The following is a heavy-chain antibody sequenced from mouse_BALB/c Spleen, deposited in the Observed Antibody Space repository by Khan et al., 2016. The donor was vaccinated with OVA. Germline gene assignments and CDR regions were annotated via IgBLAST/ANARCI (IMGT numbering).Heavy chain of an antibody. V-gene: IGHV1-7*01. CDR3: ARRALYGIFTY. D-gene: IGHD2-1*01. J-gene: IGHJ3*01. CDR1: GYTFTTYW. CDR2: IDPSTGYT. Sequence: VQLKESGAELAKPGASVKMSCKASGYTFTTYWRHWVKQRPGQGQEWMGYIDPSTGYTEYNQKFKDKATLTTDKSSSTAYMQLSSLTSEDSADDYSARRALYGIFTYWGQGTLVTVSA.